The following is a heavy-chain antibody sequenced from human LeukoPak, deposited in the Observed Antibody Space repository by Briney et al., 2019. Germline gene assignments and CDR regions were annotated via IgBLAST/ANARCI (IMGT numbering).Heavy chain of an antibody. D-gene: IGHD3-10*01. CDR1: GFTFSSYA. V-gene: IGHV3-30*02. CDR2: IRYDGSNK. CDR3: ATAGDYYYYYMDV. J-gene: IGHJ6*03. Sequence: GGSLRLSCAASGFTFSSYAMSWVRQAPGKGLEWVAFIRYDGSNKYYAGSVKGRFTISRDNSKNTLYLQMNSLRAEDTAVYYCATAGDYYYYYMDVWGKGTTVTVSS.